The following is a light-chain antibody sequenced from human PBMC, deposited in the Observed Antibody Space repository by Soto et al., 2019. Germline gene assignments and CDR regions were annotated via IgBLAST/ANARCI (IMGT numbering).Light chain of an antibody. CDR2: EVS. J-gene: IGLJ3*02. CDR3: SSYTSGSAWV. V-gene: IGLV2-14*01. Sequence: QSALTQPASVSGSPGRSITISCTGTSSDVGGYDYVSWYQQHPGKAPKLMIYEVSNRPSGISNRFSGSKSGYTASLTISGLQAEDEADYYCSSYTSGSAWVFGGGTKLTVL. CDR1: SSDVGGYDY.